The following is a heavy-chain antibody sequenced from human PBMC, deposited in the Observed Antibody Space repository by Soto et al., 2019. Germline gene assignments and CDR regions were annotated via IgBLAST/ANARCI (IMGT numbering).Heavy chain of an antibody. J-gene: IGHJ4*02. CDR3: ATRYRSYVGYGEF. Sequence: QVQLVQSGSELKKPGASVKVSCKTSGYNFDDYSIHWVRQAPGQGLEWGGWIAVYNNRTNFGQNFQGRISMTTYLSTNSVYIGLTTPISDDTAVYYCATRYRSYVGYGEFWGQGTLVTVSS. V-gene: IGHV1-18*01. CDR2: IAVYNNRT. CDR1: GYNFDDYS. D-gene: IGHD3-10*01.